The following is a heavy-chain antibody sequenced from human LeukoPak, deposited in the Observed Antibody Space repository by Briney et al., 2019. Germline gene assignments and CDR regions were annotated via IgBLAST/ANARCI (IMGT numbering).Heavy chain of an antibody. D-gene: IGHD6-13*01. CDR3: ARDGEVWAAAGTNYFDY. V-gene: IGHV4-4*02. CDR1: GGSISSSNW. CDR2: IYHSGST. J-gene: IGHJ4*02. Sequence: PSETLSLTCAVSGGSISSSNWWSWVRQPPGQGLGWIGEIYHSGSTNYNPSLKSRVTISVDTSKNQFSLKLSSVTAADTAVYYCARDGEVWAAAGTNYFDYWGQGTLVTVSS.